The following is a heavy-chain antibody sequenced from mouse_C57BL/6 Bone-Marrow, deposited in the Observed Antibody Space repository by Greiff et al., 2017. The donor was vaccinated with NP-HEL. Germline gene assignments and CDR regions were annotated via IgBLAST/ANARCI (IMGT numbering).Heavy chain of an antibody. D-gene: IGHD3-2*02. CDR1: GFTFSDYY. CDR2: INYDGSST. Sequence: EVHLVESEGGLVQPGSSMKLSCTASGFTFSDYYMAWVRQVPEKGLEWVANINYDGSSTYYLDSLKSRFIISRDNAKNILYLQMSSLKSEDTATYYCARIKRDSSGYWFAYWGQGTLVTVSA. CDR3: ARIKRDSSGYWFAY. J-gene: IGHJ3*01. V-gene: IGHV5-16*01.